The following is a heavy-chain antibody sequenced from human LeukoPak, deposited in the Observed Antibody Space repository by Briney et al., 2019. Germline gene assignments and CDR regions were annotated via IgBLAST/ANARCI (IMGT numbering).Heavy chain of an antibody. J-gene: IGHJ4*02. CDR3: AKDGQWLVQETFDY. Sequence: GGSLRLSCAASGFTFSSYWMSWVRQAPGKGLEWVATIRQDGSQKYYVDSVKGRFTISRDNAKNSLYLQMNSLRAEDTAVYYCAKDGQWLVQETFDYWGQGTLVTVSS. CDR2: IRQDGSQK. V-gene: IGHV3-7*01. D-gene: IGHD6-19*01. CDR1: GFTFSSYW.